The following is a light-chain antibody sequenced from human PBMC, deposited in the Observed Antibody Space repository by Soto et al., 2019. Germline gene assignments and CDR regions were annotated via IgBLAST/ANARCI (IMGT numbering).Light chain of an antibody. CDR1: SSDVGGYNY. V-gene: IGLV2-8*01. Sequence: QSALTRPPSASGSPGQSVTISCTGTSSDVGGYNYDSWYQQHPGKAPKLMIYEVSKRPTGVPDRFSGSKSGNTASLTVSGLQAEDEADYYCSSYAGSNNWNFGTGTTVTVL. CDR3: SSYAGSNNWN. J-gene: IGLJ1*01. CDR2: EVS.